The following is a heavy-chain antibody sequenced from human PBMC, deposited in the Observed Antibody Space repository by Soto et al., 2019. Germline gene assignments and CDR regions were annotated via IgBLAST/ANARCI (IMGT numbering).Heavy chain of an antibody. J-gene: IGHJ5*02. Sequence: SETLSLTCAVYGGSFSGYYWSWIRQPPGKGLEWIGEINHSRSTNYNPSLKSRLTISVDTSKNQFSLKLSSVTAADTAVYYCAARRRAARGENWFDPWGQGTLVTVSS. V-gene: IGHV4-34*01. CDR2: INHSRST. D-gene: IGHD6-6*01. CDR1: GGSFSGYY. CDR3: AARRRAARGENWFDP.